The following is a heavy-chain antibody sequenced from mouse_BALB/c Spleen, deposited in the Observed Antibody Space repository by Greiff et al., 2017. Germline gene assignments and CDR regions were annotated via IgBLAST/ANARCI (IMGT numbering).Heavy chain of an antibody. Sequence: EVQRVESGGGLVKPGGSLKLSCAASGFTFSSYAMSWVRQTPEKRLEWVASISSGGSTYYPDSVKGRFTISRDNARNILYLQMSSLRSEDTAMYYCAREGIYYGSSRRYFDYWGQGTTLTVSS. CDR2: ISSGGST. V-gene: IGHV5-6-5*01. D-gene: IGHD1-1*01. CDR3: AREGIYYGSSRRYFDY. CDR1: GFTFSSYA. J-gene: IGHJ2*01.